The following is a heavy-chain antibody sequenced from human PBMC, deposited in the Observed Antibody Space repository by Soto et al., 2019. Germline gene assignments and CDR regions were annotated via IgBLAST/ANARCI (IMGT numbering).Heavy chain of an antibody. CDR2: ISYDGSNK. D-gene: IGHD1-7*01. V-gene: IGHV3-30*18. CDR1: GFTFSSYG. Sequence: GGSLRLSCAASGFTFSSYGMHWVRQAPGKGLEWVAVISYDGSNKYYADSVKGRFTISRDNSKNTLYLQMNSLRAEDTAVYYCAKDSKLELRIGGYFDSWGQGTLVTVSS. J-gene: IGHJ4*02. CDR3: AKDSKLELRIGGYFDS.